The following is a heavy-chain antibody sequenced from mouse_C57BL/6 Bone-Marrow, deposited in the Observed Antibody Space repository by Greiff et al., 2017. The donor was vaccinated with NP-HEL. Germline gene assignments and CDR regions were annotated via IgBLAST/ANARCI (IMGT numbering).Heavy chain of an antibody. CDR2: ISSGGSYT. CDR1: GFTFSSYG. V-gene: IGHV5-6*01. CDR3: ARRRGYYYGSRYFDV. D-gene: IGHD1-1*01. J-gene: IGHJ1*03. Sequence: EVQLVESGGDLVKPGGSLKLSCAASGFTFSSYGMSWVRQTPDKRLEWVATISSGGSYTYYPDSVKGRFTISRDNAKNTLYLQMSSLKSEDTAMYYCARRRGYYYGSRYFDVWGTGTTVTVSS.